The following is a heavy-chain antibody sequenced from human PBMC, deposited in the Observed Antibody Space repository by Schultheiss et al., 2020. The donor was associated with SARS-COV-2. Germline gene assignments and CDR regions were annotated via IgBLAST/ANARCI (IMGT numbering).Heavy chain of an antibody. V-gene: IGHV2-26*01. D-gene: IGHD4-11*01. J-gene: IGHJ6*03. Sequence: SGPTLLKPTETLTLTCTVSGFSLSNARMGVSWIRQPPGKALEWLAHIFSNDEKSYSTSLKSRLTISKDTSKSQVVLTMTNMDPVDTATYYCARTYSNYALNYYSMDVWGKGTTVTVSS. CDR1: GFSLSNARMG. CDR3: ARTYSNYALNYYSMDV. CDR2: IFSNDEK.